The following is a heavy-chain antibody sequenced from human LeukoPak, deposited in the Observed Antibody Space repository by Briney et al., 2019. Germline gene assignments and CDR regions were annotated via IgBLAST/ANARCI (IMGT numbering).Heavy chain of an antibody. Sequence: GASVKVSCKASGYTFTGYYMHWVRQAPGQGLDWMGRINPDSGGTNYAQKFQGRVTMTRDTSIGTAYMELSRLRSDDTAVYYCSRIEAPSAWGQGTLVTVSS. J-gene: IGHJ5*02. CDR3: SRIEAPSA. CDR2: INPDSGGT. V-gene: IGHV1-2*06. CDR1: GYTFTGYY.